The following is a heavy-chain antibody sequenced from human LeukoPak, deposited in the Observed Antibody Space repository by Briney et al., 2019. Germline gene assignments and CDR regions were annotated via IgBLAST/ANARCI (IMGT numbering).Heavy chain of an antibody. CDR2: ISAYNGNT. CDR1: GYTFTSYG. D-gene: IGHD2-2*01. CDR3: ARDREREYQLPRGSFDP. V-gene: IGHV1-18*01. Sequence: AASVKVSCKASGYTFTSYGISWVRQAPGQGLEWMGWISAYNGNTNYAQKLQGRVTMTTDTSTSTAYMELRSLRSDDTAVYYCARDREREYQLPRGSFDPWGQGTLVTVSS. J-gene: IGHJ5*02.